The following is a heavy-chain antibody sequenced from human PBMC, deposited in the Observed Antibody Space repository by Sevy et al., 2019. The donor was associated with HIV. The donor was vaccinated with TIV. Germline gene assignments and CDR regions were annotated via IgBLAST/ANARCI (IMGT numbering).Heavy chain of an antibody. J-gene: IGHJ6*03. D-gene: IGHD3-22*01. Sequence: GGSLRLSCAVSGFSFDSYGMTWVRQAPGKGLEWVSGISGSGTRTYYADSVKGRFSISRDNSKNRLYLQMKSLRSEDTALYYCGKGGGGHYDPDEIGYYFYYYNMDVWGKGTTVTVSS. CDR1: GFSFDSYG. V-gene: IGHV3-23*01. CDR3: GKGGGGHYDPDEIGYYFYYYNMDV. CDR2: ISGSGTRT.